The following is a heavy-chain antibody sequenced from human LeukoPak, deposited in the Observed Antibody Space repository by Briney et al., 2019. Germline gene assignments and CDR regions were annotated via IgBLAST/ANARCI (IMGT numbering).Heavy chain of an antibody. CDR2: ISGSGGST. Sequence: GGSLRLSCAASGFTFSSYAMSWVRQAPGKGLEWVSAISGSGGSTYYADSVKGRFTISRDNSKNTLYLQMNSLRAEDTAVYYCADSLRVAAAGTGDYWGQGTLLTVSS. V-gene: IGHV3-23*01. CDR3: ADSLRVAAAGTGDY. D-gene: IGHD6-13*01. CDR1: GFTFSSYA. J-gene: IGHJ4*02.